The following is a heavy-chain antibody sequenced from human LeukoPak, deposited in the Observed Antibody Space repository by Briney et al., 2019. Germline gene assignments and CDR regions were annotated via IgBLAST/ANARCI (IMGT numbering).Heavy chain of an antibody. CDR1: GFTFSSYA. V-gene: IGHV3-23*01. D-gene: IGHD1-26*01. CDR3: ARDQRVGATTRGKYYYYYGMDV. CDR2: ISGSGGST. Sequence: GGSLRLSCAASGFTFSSYAMSWVRQAPGKGPEWVSAISGSGGSTYYADSVKGRFTISRDNSKNTLYLQVNSLRAEDTAVYYCARDQRVGATTRGKYYYYYGMDVWGQGTTVTVSS. J-gene: IGHJ6*02.